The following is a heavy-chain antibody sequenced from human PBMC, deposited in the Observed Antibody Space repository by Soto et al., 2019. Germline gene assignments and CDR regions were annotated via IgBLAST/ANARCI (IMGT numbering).Heavy chain of an antibody. D-gene: IGHD4-17*01. CDR1: GFTFSSYG. Sequence: QVQLVESGGGVVQPGRSLRLSCAASGFTFSSYGMHWVRQAPGKGLEWVAVIWYDGSNKYYADSVKGRFTISRDNSKNTLYLQMNSLRAEDTAVYYCARNYGDYGAYYFDYWGQGTLVTVSS. CDR3: ARNYGDYGAYYFDY. V-gene: IGHV3-33*01. CDR2: IWYDGSNK. J-gene: IGHJ4*02.